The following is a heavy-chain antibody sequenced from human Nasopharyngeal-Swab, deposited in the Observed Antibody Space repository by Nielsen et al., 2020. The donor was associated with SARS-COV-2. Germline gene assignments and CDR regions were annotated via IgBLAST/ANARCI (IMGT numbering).Heavy chain of an antibody. CDR3: ASGLNWFPFDY. V-gene: IGHV4-59*01. Sequence: WGGQPPGKGLEWIGYIYYSGSTNYNPSLKSRVTISVDTSKNQFSLKLSSVTAADTAVYYCASGLNWFPFDYWGQGTLVTVSS. CDR2: IYYSGST. D-gene: IGHD3-9*01. J-gene: IGHJ4*02.